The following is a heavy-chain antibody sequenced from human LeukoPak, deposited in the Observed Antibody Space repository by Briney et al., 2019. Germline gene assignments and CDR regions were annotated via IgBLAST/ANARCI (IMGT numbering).Heavy chain of an antibody. CDR2: IYYSGST. Sequence: SETLSLTCTVSGGSISSSSYYWGWIRQPPGKGLEWIGSIYYSGSTYYNPSLKSRVTISVDTSKNQFSLKLSSVTAADTAVYYCARDHVKECSGGSCGWFDPWGQGTLVTVSS. V-gene: IGHV4-39*07. D-gene: IGHD2-15*01. J-gene: IGHJ5*02. CDR1: GGSISSSSYY. CDR3: ARDHVKECSGGSCGWFDP.